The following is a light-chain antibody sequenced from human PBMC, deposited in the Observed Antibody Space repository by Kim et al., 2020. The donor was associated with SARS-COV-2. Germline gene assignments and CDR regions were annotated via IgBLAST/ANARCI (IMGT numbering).Light chain of an antibody. CDR2: AAS. CDR1: RTINRSY. V-gene: IGKV3-20*01. CDR3: QQYGTSHYS. J-gene: IGKJ2*03. Sequence: EIVLTQSPGPLSLSPGERATLSCRASRTINRSYLAWYRQRPGQAPSLLIYAASSRATGVPDRFSGSGSGTDFTLTISRLEAEDFAVYYCQQYGTSHYSFGQGTKLEI.